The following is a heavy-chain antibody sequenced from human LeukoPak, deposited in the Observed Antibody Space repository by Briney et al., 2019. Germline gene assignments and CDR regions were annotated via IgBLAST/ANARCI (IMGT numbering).Heavy chain of an antibody. CDR3: ARAHSYSGHAEADC. J-gene: IGHJ4*02. CDR1: GDSMNPYY. V-gene: IGHV4-59*01. Sequence: SETLSLTCTVSGDSMNPYYWSWVRQPPGKGLEWIGYIYYSGTTKYNPSLNSRVSISIDTSKKQFSLNVTSVTAADSAVYYCARAHSYSGHAEADCWGQGTLVTVSS. D-gene: IGHD5-12*01. CDR2: IYYSGTT.